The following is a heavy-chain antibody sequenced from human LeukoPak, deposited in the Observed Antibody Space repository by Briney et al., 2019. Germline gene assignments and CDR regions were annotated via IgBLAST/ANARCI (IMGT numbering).Heavy chain of an antibody. CDR2: IKQDGSEK. CDR1: GFTFSSYW. D-gene: IGHD2-15*01. J-gene: IGHJ1*01. CDR3: ARSPRYCGGGSCSREYFQH. V-gene: IGHV3-7*01. Sequence: GGSLRLSCAASGFTFSSYWMSWVRQAPGKGLEWVASIKQDGSEKYYVDSVKGRFTISRDNAKNSLYLQMNSLRAEDTAVYYCARSPRYCGGGSCSREYFQHWGQGTLVTVSS.